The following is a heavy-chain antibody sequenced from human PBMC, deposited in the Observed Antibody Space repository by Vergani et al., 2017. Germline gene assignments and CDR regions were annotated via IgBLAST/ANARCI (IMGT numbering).Heavy chain of an antibody. CDR1: GGSISSGSYY. D-gene: IGHD3-3*01. CDR2: IYYSGST. Sequence: QVQLQESGPGLVKPSQTLSLTCTVSGGSISSGSYYWSWIRQPPGKGLEWIGYIYYSGSTNYNPSLKSRVTISVDTSKNQFSLKLSSVTAADTAVYYCARGGSHYDFWSGYYPYYYYYGMDVWGQGTTVTVSS. CDR3: ARGGSHYDFWSGYYPYYYYYGMDV. V-gene: IGHV4-61*01. J-gene: IGHJ6*02.